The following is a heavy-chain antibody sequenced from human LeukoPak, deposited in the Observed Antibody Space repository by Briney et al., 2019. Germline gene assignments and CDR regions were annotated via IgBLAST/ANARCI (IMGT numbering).Heavy chain of an antibody. CDR2: INHSGST. V-gene: IGHV4-34*01. J-gene: IGHJ6*03. CDR1: GGSFSGYY. Sequence: PPETLSLTCAVYGGSFSGYYWSWIRQPPGKGLEWIGEINHSGSTNYNPSLKSRVTISVDTSKNQFSLKLSSVTAADTAVYYCARETAAGTDYYYYMDVWGKGTTVTVSS. CDR3: ARETAAGTDYYYYMDV. D-gene: IGHD6-13*01.